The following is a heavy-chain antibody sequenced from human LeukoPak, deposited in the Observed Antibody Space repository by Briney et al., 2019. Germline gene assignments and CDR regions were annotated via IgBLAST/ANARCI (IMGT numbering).Heavy chain of an antibody. D-gene: IGHD3-9*01. J-gene: IGHJ4*02. CDR2: IYPGDSDT. V-gene: IGHV5-51*01. Sequence: GESLKISCKGSGYSFSNYWIGWVRQMPGKGLEWMGTIYPGDSDTRYSPSFQGQVTISADKSISTAYLQWSSLKASDTAMYYCARPVDSSHTWFYFDYWGQGTLVTVSS. CDR1: GYSFSNYW. CDR3: ARPVDSSHTWFYFDY.